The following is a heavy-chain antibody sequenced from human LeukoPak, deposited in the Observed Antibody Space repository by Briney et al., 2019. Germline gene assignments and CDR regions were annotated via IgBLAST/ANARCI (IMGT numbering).Heavy chain of an antibody. CDR2: ISNSGSSI. Sequence: RGSLRLSCAGSGFTFSDYYMTWIRQAPGKGLEWVAYISNSGSSIYYTDSVRGRFTISRDNANNSLYLQMNSLRPEDTAVYYCARGKRRFWFDPWGQGTLVTVSS. CDR3: ARGKRRFWFDP. J-gene: IGHJ5*02. CDR1: GFTFSDYY. V-gene: IGHV3-11*01. D-gene: IGHD3-3*01.